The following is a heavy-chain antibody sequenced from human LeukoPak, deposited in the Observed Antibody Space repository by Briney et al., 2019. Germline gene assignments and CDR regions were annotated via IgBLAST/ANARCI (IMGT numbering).Heavy chain of an antibody. CDR2: IWYDGSNK. D-gene: IGHD2-15*01. Sequence: GGSLRLSCAASGFTFSSYGMHWVRQAPGKGLEWVAVIWYDGSNKYYADSVKGRFTISRDNSKNTLYLQMNSLRAEDTAVYYCAKDFRWFFDAFDIWGQGTMVTVSS. CDR3: AKDFRWFFDAFDI. J-gene: IGHJ3*02. CDR1: GFTFSSYG. V-gene: IGHV3-33*06.